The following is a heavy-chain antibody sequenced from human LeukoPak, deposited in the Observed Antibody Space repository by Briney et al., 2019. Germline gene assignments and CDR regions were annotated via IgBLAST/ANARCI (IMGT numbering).Heavy chain of an antibody. CDR2: ISAYNGDT. CDR3: ARRDSGWDFDY. Sequence: ASVKVSCKASGYTFTNYGISWVRRAPGQGLEWMGWISAYNGDTKNAQKVQGRVTMSTDTSTSTAYMELRSLRSDDTAVYYCARRDSGWDFDYWGQGTLVTVS. D-gene: IGHD6-19*01. CDR1: GYTFTNYG. V-gene: IGHV1-18*01. J-gene: IGHJ4*02.